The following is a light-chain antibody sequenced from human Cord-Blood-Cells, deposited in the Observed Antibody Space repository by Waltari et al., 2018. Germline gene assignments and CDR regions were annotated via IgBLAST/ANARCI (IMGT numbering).Light chain of an antibody. Sequence: DIQMTQSPSTLSASVGDRVTITCRASQSISSWLAWYQQKTGKAPKLLIYKASSLESGVPSRFSGSGSGTEVTLTISSLQPDGFATYFWQQYNSYLTFGVGTKVEVK. CDR1: QSISSW. J-gene: IGKJ4*01. CDR3: QQYNSYLT. V-gene: IGKV1-5*03. CDR2: KAS.